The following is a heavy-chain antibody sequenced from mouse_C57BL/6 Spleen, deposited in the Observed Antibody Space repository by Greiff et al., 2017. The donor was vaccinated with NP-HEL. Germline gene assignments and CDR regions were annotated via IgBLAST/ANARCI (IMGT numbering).Heavy chain of an antibody. D-gene: IGHD2-5*01. V-gene: IGHV5-12*01. J-gene: IGHJ2*01. CDR3: ARVSYSNYYFDY. CDR1: GFTFSDYY. Sequence: EVQRVESGGGLVQPGGSLKLSCAASGFTFSDYYMYWVRQTPEKRLEWVAYISNGGGSTYYPDTVKGRFTISRDNAKNTLYLQMSRLKSEDTAMYYCARVSYSNYYFDYWGQGTTLTVSS. CDR2: ISNGGGST.